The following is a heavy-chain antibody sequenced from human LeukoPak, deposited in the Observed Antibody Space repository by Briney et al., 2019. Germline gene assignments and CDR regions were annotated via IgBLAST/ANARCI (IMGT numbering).Heavy chain of an antibody. J-gene: IGHJ5*02. D-gene: IGHD4-17*01. CDR1: GFTFSSYS. Sequence: GGSLRLSCAASGFTFSSYSMNWVRQAPGKGLEWVSSISSSSSYIYYADSVKGRFTISRDNAKNSLYLQMNSLRAEDTAVYYCARDQIQGAYYGDTLTQFDPWGQGTLVTVSS. CDR2: ISSSSSYI. CDR3: ARDQIQGAYYGDTLTQFDP. V-gene: IGHV3-21*04.